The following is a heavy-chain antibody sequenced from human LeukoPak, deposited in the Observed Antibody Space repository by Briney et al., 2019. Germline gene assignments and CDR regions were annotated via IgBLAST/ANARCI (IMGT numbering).Heavy chain of an antibody. CDR1: GGSISSYY. CDR3: ARASIVGASFDY. J-gene: IGHJ4*02. CDR2: IYYSGST. D-gene: IGHD1-26*01. V-gene: IGHV4-59*01. Sequence: KPSETLSLTCTVSGGSISSYYWSWIRQPPGKGLEWIGYIYYSGSTNYNPSLKSRVTISVDTSKNQFSLKLSSVTAADTAVYYCARASIVGASFDYWGQGTLVTVSS.